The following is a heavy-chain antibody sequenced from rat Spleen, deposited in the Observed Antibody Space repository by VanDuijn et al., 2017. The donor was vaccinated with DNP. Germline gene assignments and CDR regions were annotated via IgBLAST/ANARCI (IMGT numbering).Heavy chain of an antibody. D-gene: IGHD1-2*01. CDR2: ITNTGGNI. CDR3: TRGPIYYQTSYIPDY. J-gene: IGHJ2*01. V-gene: IGHV5-31*01. CDR1: GFTFNNYW. Sequence: EVLLVESDGGLVQPGRSLKLSCVASGFTFNNYWMNWVRQAPGRGLEWVASITNTGGNIYYPDSVKGRFTISRDNAQNTLYLQMNSLRSEDTATYYCTRGPIYYQTSYIPDYWGQGVMVTVSS.